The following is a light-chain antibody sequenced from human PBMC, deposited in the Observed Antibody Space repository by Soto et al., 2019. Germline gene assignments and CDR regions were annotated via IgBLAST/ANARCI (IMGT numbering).Light chain of an antibody. V-gene: IGKV4-1*01. J-gene: IGKJ4*01. Sequence: DIVMTQSPDSLAVSLGERATINCKSSQSVLYSSNNKNYLAWYQQKPGQPPKLLIYWASIRESGVPDRFIGSGSGTDFTLTISSLQAEDVAVYYCQQYYSPLTFGGGTKVEIK. CDR2: WAS. CDR3: QQYYSPLT. CDR1: QSVLYSSNNKNY.